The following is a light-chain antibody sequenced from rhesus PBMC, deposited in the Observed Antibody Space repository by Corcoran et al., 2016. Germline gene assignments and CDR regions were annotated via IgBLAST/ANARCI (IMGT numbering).Light chain of an antibody. CDR2: DAS. J-gene: IGKJ4*01. CDR3: QQHNSYPLT. Sequence: DIQMPQSTSSLSASVGDTVTITCQARQGISKYLAWYQQKPGKAPKLLIYDASTVQSGVPSRFSGSGSGTECTLTISSLQPEDFATYDCQQHNSYPLTFGVGTKGEIK. CDR1: QGISKY. V-gene: IGKV1-25*01.